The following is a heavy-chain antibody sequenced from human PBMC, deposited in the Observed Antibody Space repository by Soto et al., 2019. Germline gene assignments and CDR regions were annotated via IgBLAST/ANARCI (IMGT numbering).Heavy chain of an antibody. D-gene: IGHD4-4*01. CDR2: ISAYNGNT. J-gene: IGHJ6*02. CDR1: GYTFTSYG. Sequence: ASVKVSCKASGYTFTSYGISWVRQAPGQGLEWMGWISAYNGNTNYAQKLQGRVTMTTDTSTSTAYMELRSLRSDDTAVYYCSGGQNDYNYYYYYPMDVWGRGTTVTVSS. V-gene: IGHV1-18*01. CDR3: SGGQNDYNYYYYYPMDV.